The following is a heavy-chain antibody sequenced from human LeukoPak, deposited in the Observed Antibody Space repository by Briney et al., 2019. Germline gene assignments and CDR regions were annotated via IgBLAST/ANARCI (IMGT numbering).Heavy chain of an antibody. J-gene: IGHJ4*02. D-gene: IGHD2-21*02. CDR2: IIPILGIA. CDR3: ARGSLVVVTAISFDY. Sequence: VASVSVSCKASGGTFSSYAMSWVRQAPGQGLEWMGRIIPILGIANYAQKFQGRVTITADKSTSTAYMELSSLRSEDTAVYYCARGSLVVVTAISFDYWGQGTLVTVSS. V-gene: IGHV1-69*04. CDR1: GGTFSSYA.